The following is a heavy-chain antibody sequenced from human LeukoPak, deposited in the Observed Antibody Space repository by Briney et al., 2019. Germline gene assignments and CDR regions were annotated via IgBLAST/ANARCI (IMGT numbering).Heavy chain of an antibody. J-gene: IGHJ5*02. D-gene: IGHD3-22*01. V-gene: IGHV1-18*04. Sequence: ASVKVSCKASGYSFIGYGINWVRQAPGQGLEWMGWISTYNGNTNYAQKLQGRVTMTTDTSTSTAYMELRSLRSDDTAVYYCARVGHDSSAYLLDPWGQGTLVTVSS. CDR3: ARVGHDSSAYLLDP. CDR2: ISTYNGNT. CDR1: GYSFIGYG.